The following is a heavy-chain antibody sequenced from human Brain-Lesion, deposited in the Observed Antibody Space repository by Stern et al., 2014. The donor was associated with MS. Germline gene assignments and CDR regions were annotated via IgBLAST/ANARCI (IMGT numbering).Heavy chain of an antibody. D-gene: IGHD2-2*01. Sequence: QVQLVQSGPGLVKPSQTLSLSCTVSGGSISSGGYYWSWIRQPAGKGLEWIGRIFNSGRTSYNPSLKRRVTITKDTSKNQFPPRLNSMTAADTAVYYCARGRVVPGFQYYATDVWGQGTTVIVSS. J-gene: IGHJ6*02. CDR2: IFNSGRT. V-gene: IGHV4-61*02. CDR1: GGSISSGGYY. CDR3: ARGRVVPGFQYYATDV.